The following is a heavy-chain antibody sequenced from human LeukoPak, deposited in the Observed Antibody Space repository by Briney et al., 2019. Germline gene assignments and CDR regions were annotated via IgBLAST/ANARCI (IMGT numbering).Heavy chain of an antibody. D-gene: IGHD3-10*01. V-gene: IGHV1-2*02. CDR2: INPNSGGT. Sequence: ASVKVSCKASGYIFTGYYMHWVRQAPGQGLEWMGWINPNSGGTNYAQKFQGRVTMTRDTSISTAYMELSRLRSDDTAVYYCARSARVDWFGVRGSWFDPWGQGTLVTVSS. J-gene: IGHJ5*02. CDR3: ARSARVDWFGVRGSWFDP. CDR1: GYIFTGYY.